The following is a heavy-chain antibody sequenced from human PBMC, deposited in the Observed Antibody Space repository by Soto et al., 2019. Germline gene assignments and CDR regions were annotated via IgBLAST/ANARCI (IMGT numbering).Heavy chain of an antibody. CDR2: IYYSGST. D-gene: IGHD1-1*01. Sequence: PSETLSLTCTVSGGSISRYYWSWIRQPPGKGLEWIGYIYYSGSTNYNPSLKSRVTISVDTSKNQFSLKLSSVTAADTAVYYCARRYGYSFDYWGQGTLVTVSS. CDR3: ARRYGYSFDY. V-gene: IGHV4-59*08. CDR1: GGSISRYY. J-gene: IGHJ4*02.